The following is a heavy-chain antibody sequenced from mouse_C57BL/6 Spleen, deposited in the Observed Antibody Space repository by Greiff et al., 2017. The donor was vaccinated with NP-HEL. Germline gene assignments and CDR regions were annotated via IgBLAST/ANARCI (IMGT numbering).Heavy chain of an antibody. J-gene: IGHJ1*03. D-gene: IGHD2-2*01. CDR1: GYAFTNYL. Sequence: VQLQQSGAELVRPGTSVKVSCKASGYAFTNYLIEWVKQRPGQGLEWIGVINPGSGGTNYNEKFKGKATLTADKSSSTAYMQLSSLTSEDSAVYFCARRGGYGGYFDVWGTGTTVTVSS. CDR2: INPGSGGT. CDR3: ARRGGYGGYFDV. V-gene: IGHV1-54*01.